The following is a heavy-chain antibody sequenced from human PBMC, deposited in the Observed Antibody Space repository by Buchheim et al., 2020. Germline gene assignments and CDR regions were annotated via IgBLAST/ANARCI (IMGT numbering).Heavy chain of an antibody. CDR1: GFTFSSTS. CDR2: ITGSSSYK. Sequence: EVQLVESGGGQVKPGGSLRLSCAASGFTFSSTSMNWVRQAPGKGLEWVSSITGSSSYKYYADSVKGRFTISSDNSQNLLYLEMNNLRGEDTAVYYCAKGPSYSDAWGRGTL. CDR3: AKGPSYSDA. D-gene: IGHD3-10*01. J-gene: IGHJ5*02. V-gene: IGHV3-21*06.